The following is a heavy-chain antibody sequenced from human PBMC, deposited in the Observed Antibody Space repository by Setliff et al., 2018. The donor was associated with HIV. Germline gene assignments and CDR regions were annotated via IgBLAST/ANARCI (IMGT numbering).Heavy chain of an antibody. V-gene: IGHV1-2*02. CDR1: GYTFIDYY. Sequence: ASVKVSCKASGYTFIDYYIHWVRQAPGRGLEWMGWINTDNGITECAENFQGRVAMTRDTSMSTAYMELNRLTFDDTAVYYCARDPYDTSENPYDPWGQGTLVTVSS. D-gene: IGHD3-16*01. CDR3: ARDPYDTSENPYDP. CDR2: INTDNGIT. J-gene: IGHJ5*02.